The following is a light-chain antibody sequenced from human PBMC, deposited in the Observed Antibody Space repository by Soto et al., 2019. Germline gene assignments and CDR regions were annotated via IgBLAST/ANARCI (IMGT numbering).Light chain of an antibody. CDR1: QGISSY. Sequence: DIQLTQCPSFLSASVGYRVSITCRASQGISSYLAWYQQKSGKAPKLLIYDASTLQSGVPSRFSGSGSGTEFTLTISSLQPEDFATYYCQQFNDYPRTFGQGTKVDIK. CDR3: QQFNDYPRT. J-gene: IGKJ1*01. CDR2: DAS. V-gene: IGKV1-9*01.